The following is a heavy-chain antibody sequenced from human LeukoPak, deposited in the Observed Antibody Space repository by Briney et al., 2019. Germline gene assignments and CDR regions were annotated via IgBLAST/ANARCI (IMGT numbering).Heavy chain of an antibody. V-gene: IGHV1-18*01. D-gene: IGHD1-26*01. CDR1: GYTFTSYG. Sequence: APVKVSCTASGYTFTSYGISWVRQAPGQGLEWVAWISAHNGDTNYAQKFQGRVSMTTDTSTSTGYMELRSLTSDDTAVYYCARDLKRTVGATTASDYWGQGTLVTVSS. CDR2: ISAHNGDT. CDR3: ARDLKRTVGATTASDY. J-gene: IGHJ4*02.